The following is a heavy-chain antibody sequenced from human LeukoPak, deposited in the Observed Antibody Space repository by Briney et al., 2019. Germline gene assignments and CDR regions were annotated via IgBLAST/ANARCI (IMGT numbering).Heavy chain of an antibody. CDR3: AKDFYYDFYSGYDH. J-gene: IGHJ4*02. Sequence: SGTLSLTCAVSGGSISSSNWWSWVRQPPGKGLEWIGEIYHSGSTNYNPSLKSRVTISVDMSKNQFSLKLSSVTAADTAVYYCAKDFYYDFYSGYDHWGQGTLVTVSS. V-gene: IGHV4-4*02. CDR1: GGSISSSNW. CDR2: IYHSGST. D-gene: IGHD3-3*01.